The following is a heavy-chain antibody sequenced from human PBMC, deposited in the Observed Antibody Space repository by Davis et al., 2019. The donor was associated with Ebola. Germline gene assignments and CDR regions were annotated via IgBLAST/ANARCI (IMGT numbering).Heavy chain of an antibody. CDR2: INHSGST. V-gene: IGHV4-34*01. CDR3: ARHAGAAYFDY. Sequence: MPSETLSLTCAVYGGSFSGYYWSWIRQPPGKGLEWIGEINHSGSTNYNPSLKSRVTISVDTSKNQFSLKLSSVTAADTAVYYCARHAGAAYFDYWGQGTLVTVSS. CDR1: GGSFSGYY. D-gene: IGHD1-26*01. J-gene: IGHJ4*02.